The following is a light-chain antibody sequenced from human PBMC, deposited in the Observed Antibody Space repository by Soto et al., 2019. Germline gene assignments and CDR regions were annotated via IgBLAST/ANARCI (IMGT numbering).Light chain of an antibody. J-gene: IGKJ4*01. CDR2: GAS. V-gene: IGKV3-15*01. CDR3: QQYNNWPLT. CDR1: QSVSSN. Sequence: EIVMTQSPATLSVSPGERATLSCRASQSVSSNLAWYQQRPGQAPRLLIYGASTRATGIPGRFSGSGSGTEFTLTISSLQSEDFGVYYCQQYNNWPLTFGGGTKVDIK.